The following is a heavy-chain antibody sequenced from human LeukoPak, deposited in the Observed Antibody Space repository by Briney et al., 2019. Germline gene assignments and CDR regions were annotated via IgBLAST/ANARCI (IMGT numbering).Heavy chain of an antibody. Sequence: SETLSLTCTVSGGSISSYYCSWIRQLPGKGLEWIGYIFYSGSTSYSPSLKSRVSMSVDTSKNQFSLKLTSVTAADTAVYYCARTQWTNAFHIWGQGTMVTVSS. J-gene: IGHJ3*02. CDR1: GGSISSYY. CDR2: IFYSGST. CDR3: ARTQWTNAFHI. V-gene: IGHV4-59*01. D-gene: IGHD6-19*01.